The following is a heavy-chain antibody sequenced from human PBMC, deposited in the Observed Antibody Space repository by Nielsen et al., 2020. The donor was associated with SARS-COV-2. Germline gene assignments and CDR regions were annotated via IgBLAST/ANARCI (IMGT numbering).Heavy chain of an antibody. CDR1: GFTFSSYG. J-gene: IGHJ6*02. V-gene: IGHV3-30*18. CDR3: AKDFCGGDCYFYYYYGMDV. CDR2: ISYDGSNK. D-gene: IGHD2-21*02. Sequence: GGSLRLSCAASGFTFSSYGMHWVRQAPGKGLEWVAVISYDGSNKYYADSVKGRFTISRDNSKNTLYLQMNSLRAEDTAVYYCAKDFCGGDCYFYYYYGMDVWGQGTTVTVSS.